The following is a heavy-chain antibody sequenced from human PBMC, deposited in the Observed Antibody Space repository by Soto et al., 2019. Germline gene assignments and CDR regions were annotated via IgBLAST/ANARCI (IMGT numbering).Heavy chain of an antibody. CDR1: GFTFSSYS. CDR3: ARVKVDTAMVLDY. J-gene: IGHJ4*02. D-gene: IGHD5-18*01. CDR2: ISSSSSYI. V-gene: IGHV3-21*01. Sequence: GGSLRLSCAASGFTFSSYSMNWVRQAPGKGLEWVSSISSSSSYIYYADSVKGRFTISRDNAKNSLYLKMNSLRAEDTAVYYCARVKVDTAMVLDYWGQGTLVTVSS.